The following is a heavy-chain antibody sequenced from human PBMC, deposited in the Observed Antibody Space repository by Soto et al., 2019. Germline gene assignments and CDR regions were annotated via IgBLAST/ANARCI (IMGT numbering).Heavy chain of an antibody. D-gene: IGHD3-16*02. CDR1: GFTLDDYA. V-gene: IGHV3-9*01. CDR3: ATDPTPVLGSYRGSAMGAPDC. Sequence: SLRLSCAACGFTLDDYARHWVRQAPGKGLEGVSGISWSSGSIGYADSVKGRVTISRDNAKNSLYLQMSSLRAEHAALYDCATDPTPVLGSYRGSAMGAPDCWGQGT. CDR2: ISWSSGSI. J-gene: IGHJ4*02.